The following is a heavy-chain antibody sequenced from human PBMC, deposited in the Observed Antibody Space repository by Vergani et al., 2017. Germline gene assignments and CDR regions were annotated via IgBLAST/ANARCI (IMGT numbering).Heavy chain of an antibody. Sequence: EVQLVESGGGLVKPGRSLRLSCAASGFTFSTYAMSWVRQAPGKGLEWVSAISGSGGSTYYADSVKGRFTISRDNSKNTLYLQMNSLRAEDTAVYYCAKTFFGVVISSEYFQHWGQGTLVTVSS. V-gene: IGHV3-23*04. CDR2: ISGSGGST. CDR1: GFTFSTYA. J-gene: IGHJ1*01. D-gene: IGHD3-3*01. CDR3: AKTFFGVVISSEYFQH.